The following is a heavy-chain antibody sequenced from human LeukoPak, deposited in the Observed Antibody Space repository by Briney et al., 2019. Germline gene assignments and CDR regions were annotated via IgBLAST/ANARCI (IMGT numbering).Heavy chain of an antibody. V-gene: IGHV4-59*01. CDR3: ARGRGYADF. CDR2: IYYSGTT. J-gene: IGHJ4*02. D-gene: IGHD6-25*01. Sequence: SETQSLTCTVSRGSISGYYWSWIRQPPGKGLEWIGYIYYSGTTNYNPSLKSRVTILVDTSKNRFSLKLTSVTSADTALYYCARGRGYADFWGQGALVTVSS. CDR1: RGSISGYY.